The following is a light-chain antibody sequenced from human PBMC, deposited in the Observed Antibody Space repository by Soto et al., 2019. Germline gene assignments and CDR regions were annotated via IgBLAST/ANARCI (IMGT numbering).Light chain of an antibody. V-gene: IGKV3-15*01. CDR2: RTS. J-gene: IGKJ4*01. CDR3: QEYKNWPRAT. Sequence: EMVISRCPAPGPVCPWERATLSCRASQSISSNLAWYQQKPGQAPRLLMFRTSSRATGFPARFSGSGSGTEFNLTISSLQSEDFGVYYCQEYKNWPRATFGGGTKVDIK. CDR1: QSISSN.